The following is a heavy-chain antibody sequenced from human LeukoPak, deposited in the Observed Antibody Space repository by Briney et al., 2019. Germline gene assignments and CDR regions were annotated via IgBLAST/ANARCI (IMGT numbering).Heavy chain of an antibody. Sequence: SVKVSCKASGGTFSSYAISWVRQAPGQGLEWMGGIIPIFGTANYAQKFQGRVTITADESTSTAYMGLSSLRSEDTAVYYCARGGYDLFYYYYYGMDVWGKGTTVTVSS. CDR1: GGTFSSYA. J-gene: IGHJ6*04. CDR2: IIPIFGTA. D-gene: IGHD5-12*01. CDR3: ARGGYDLFYYYYYGMDV. V-gene: IGHV1-69*13.